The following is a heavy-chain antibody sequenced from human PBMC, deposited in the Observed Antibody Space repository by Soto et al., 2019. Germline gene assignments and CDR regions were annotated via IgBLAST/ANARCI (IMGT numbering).Heavy chain of an antibody. Sequence: SETLSLTCTVSGGSISSGDYYWSWIRQPPGKGLEWIGYIYYSGITYYNPSLKSQVTISVDTSKNQFSLKLSSVTAADTAVYYCARAVPSHYYVCGNYLDYRAKGTLVTVSS. CDR1: GGSISSGDYY. CDR3: ARAVPSHYYVCGNYLDY. J-gene: IGHJ4*02. D-gene: IGHD3-16*01. V-gene: IGHV4-30-4*01. CDR2: IYYSGIT.